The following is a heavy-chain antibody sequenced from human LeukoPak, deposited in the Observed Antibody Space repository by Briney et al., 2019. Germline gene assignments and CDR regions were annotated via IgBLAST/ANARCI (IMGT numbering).Heavy chain of an antibody. J-gene: IGHJ6*02. V-gene: IGHV3-33*01. Sequence: PGRSLRLSCAASGFSFSNYDMHWVRQAPGKGLEWVAIIWYDGSNKYYGDSVKGRFTISRDNSKNTLYLQMNSLRAEDTAMCYCATMDVWGQGTTVTVSS. CDR3: ATMDV. CDR1: GFSFSNYD. CDR2: IWYDGSNK.